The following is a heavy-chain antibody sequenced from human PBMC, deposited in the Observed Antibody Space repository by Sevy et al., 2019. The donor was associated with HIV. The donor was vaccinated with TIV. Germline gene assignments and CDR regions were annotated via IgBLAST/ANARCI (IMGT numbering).Heavy chain of an antibody. J-gene: IGHJ4*02. V-gene: IGHV3-33*01. CDR3: ARDLEFYDNGDYGPAFMPDY. CDR1: GFTFSSYG. CDR2: IWFDGSNT. Sequence: GGSLRLSCAASGFTFSSYGMHWVRQAPGKGLEWVALIWFDGSNTYYADSVKGRFTISRDIAKNTLHLQMNSLSGEDTAVYYCARDLEFYDNGDYGPAFMPDYWGQGTLVTVSS. D-gene: IGHD4-17*01.